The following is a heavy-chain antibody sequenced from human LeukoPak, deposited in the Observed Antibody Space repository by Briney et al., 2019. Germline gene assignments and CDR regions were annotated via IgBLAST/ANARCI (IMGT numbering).Heavy chain of an antibody. D-gene: IGHD5-12*01. CDR3: ARARYSGYTKGYFDY. CDR1: GYTFTSYY. Sequence: ASVKVSCKASGYTFTSYYMHWVRQAPGQGLEWMGIINPSGGSTSYAQKFQGRVTMTRDMSTSTVYMELSSLRSEDTAVYYCARARYSGYTKGYFDYWGQGTLVTVSS. V-gene: IGHV1-46*01. J-gene: IGHJ4*02. CDR2: INPSGGST.